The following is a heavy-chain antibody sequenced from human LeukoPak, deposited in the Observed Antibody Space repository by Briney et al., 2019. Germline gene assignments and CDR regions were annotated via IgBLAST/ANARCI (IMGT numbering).Heavy chain of an antibody. V-gene: IGHV4-38-2*02. CDR2: IYHSGST. Sequence: SETLSLICTVSGYSISSAYYWAWIRQPPGKGLEWIGSIYHSGSTYYNPSLKSRVTISVDMGFPRPQTSNNQFSLNLTSVTAADTAVYYCATISAGGFDPWGQGTLVTVSS. D-gene: IGHD3-3*02. J-gene: IGHJ5*02. CDR1: GYSISSAYY. CDR3: ATISAGGFDP.